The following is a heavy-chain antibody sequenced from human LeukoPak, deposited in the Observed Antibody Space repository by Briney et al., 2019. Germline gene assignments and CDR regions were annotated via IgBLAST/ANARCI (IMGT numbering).Heavy chain of an antibody. CDR1: GYTFTGYY. V-gene: IGHV1-2*02. CDR2: INPNSGGT. CDR3: ARGRYSSSWKD. Sequence: ASVKVSCKASGYTFTGYYMHWVRQAPGQGLEWMGWINPNSGGTNYAQKFQGRVTMTTDTSTSTAYMELRSLRSDDTAVYYCARGRYSSSWKDWGQGTLVTVSS. J-gene: IGHJ4*02. D-gene: IGHD6-13*01.